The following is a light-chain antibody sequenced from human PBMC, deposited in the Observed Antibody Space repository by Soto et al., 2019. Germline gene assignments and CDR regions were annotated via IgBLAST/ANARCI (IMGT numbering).Light chain of an antibody. Sequence: EIVMTQSPAILSVSPGERATLFCRASQSVRSNFLAWYQHKPGQAPRLLIYGASTRATGVPARFSGSASETEFTLTISSLQSEDFAVYYCQQYSAWPLTFGGGTKVEIK. J-gene: IGKJ4*01. CDR3: QQYSAWPLT. CDR1: QSVRSN. V-gene: IGKV3-15*01. CDR2: GAS.